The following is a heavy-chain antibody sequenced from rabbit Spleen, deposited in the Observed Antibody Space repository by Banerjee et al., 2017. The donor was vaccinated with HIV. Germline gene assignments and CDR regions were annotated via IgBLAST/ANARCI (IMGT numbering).Heavy chain of an antibody. Sequence: QQQLEESGGGLVKPEGSLTLTCTASGFDLNTYNPGWVRQAPGKGLEYIGFINIAGDLNYATWAKGRFTISKTSSTTVTLQMTSLTAADTATYFCATYVGYGAFNLWGQGTLVTVS. CDR2: INIAGDL. V-gene: IGHV1S45*01. J-gene: IGHJ4*01. CDR1: GFDLNTYNP. CDR3: ATYVGYGAFNL. D-gene: IGHD3-1*01.